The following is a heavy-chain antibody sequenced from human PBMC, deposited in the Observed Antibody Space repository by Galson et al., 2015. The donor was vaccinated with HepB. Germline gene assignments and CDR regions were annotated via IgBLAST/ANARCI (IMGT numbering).Heavy chain of an antibody. Sequence: SVKVSCKASGYTFTNYGVSWVRQAPGQGLEWMGWISAYNGNTDYVQKFQGRVTMTTDTSTNTAYMELRNLRSDDTAVYYCARDRSNHDYWGQGTLVTVSS. J-gene: IGHJ4*02. CDR2: ISAYNGNT. V-gene: IGHV1-18*01. CDR3: ARDRSNHDY. CDR1: GYTFTNYG. D-gene: IGHD1-14*01.